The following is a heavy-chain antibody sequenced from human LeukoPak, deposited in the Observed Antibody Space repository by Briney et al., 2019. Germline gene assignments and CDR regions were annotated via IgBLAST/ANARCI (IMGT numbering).Heavy chain of an antibody. J-gene: IGHJ4*02. CDR2: IKSRADGETT. V-gene: IGHV3-15*01. D-gene: IGHD3-22*01. Sequence: KPGGSLRLSCAASGFTFSYAWMSWVRQAPGKGLEWLGRIKSRADGETTDYAAPVQGRFTISRDDSENTLYLQMNSLKTEDTAFYYCTTDLESYYDSSAYYPGGYWGQGVLVTVSS. CDR3: TTDLESYYDSSAYYPGGY. CDR1: GFTFSYAW.